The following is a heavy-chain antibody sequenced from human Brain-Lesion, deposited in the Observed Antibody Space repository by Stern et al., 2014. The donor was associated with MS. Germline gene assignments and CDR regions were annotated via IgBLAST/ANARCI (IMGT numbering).Heavy chain of an antibody. CDR1: GYTLTELS. D-gene: IGHD1-26*01. CDR2: FDPEDGET. Sequence: QVQLVQSGAEVKKPGASVKVSCKVSGYTLTELSIHWVRQAPRQGLEWMGGFDPEDGETIYAQKFQGRVTMTEDTSTDTAYMELSSLRSEDTAVYYCATLSPGAGGNYYRHFDYWGQGTLVTVSS. J-gene: IGHJ4*02. CDR3: ATLSPGAGGNYYRHFDY. V-gene: IGHV1-24*01.